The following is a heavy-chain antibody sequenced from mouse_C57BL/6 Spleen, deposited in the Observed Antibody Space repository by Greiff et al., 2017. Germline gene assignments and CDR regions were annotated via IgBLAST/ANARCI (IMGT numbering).Heavy chain of an antibody. J-gene: IGHJ2*01. D-gene: IGHD1-2*01. V-gene: IGHV5-17*01. CDR1: GFTFSGYG. CDR2: ISSGSSTI. Sequence: EVQLVESGGGLVKPGGSLKLSCAASGFTFSGYGMHWVRQAPGKGLEWVAYISSGSSTIDYADTVKGRFTISRDNAKTTLFLQMTSLRSEDTAMYYCARWGCYGFFDYWGQGTTLTVSS. CDR3: ARWGCYGFFDY.